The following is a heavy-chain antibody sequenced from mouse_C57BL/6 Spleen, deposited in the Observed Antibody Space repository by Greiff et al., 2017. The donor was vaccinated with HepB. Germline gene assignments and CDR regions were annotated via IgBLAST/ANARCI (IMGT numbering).Heavy chain of an antibody. CDR2: INPNNGGT. CDR1: GYTFTDYN. J-gene: IGHJ2*01. CDR3: ARREKIYYDYDDGDFDY. D-gene: IGHD2-4*01. V-gene: IGHV1-22*01. Sequence: EVQLQQSGPELVKPGASVKMSCKASGYTFTDYNMHWVKQSHGKSLEWIGYINPNNGGTSYNQKFKGKATLTVNKSSSTAYMELRSLTSEDSAVYYCARREKIYYDYDDGDFDYWGQGTTLTVSS.